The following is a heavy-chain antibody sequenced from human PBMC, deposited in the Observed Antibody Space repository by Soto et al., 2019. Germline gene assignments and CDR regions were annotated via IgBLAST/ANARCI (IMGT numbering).Heavy chain of an antibody. D-gene: IGHD4-4*01. CDR3: ARDHDYSNYYYYYMDV. Sequence: GGSLRLSCAASGFTFSSYWMHWVRQAPGKGLVWVSRINSDGSSTSYADSVKGRFTISRDNAKNTLYLQMNSLRAEDTAVYYCARDHDYSNYYYYYMDVWGKGTTVTVSS. J-gene: IGHJ6*03. CDR2: INSDGSST. V-gene: IGHV3-74*01. CDR1: GFTFSSYW.